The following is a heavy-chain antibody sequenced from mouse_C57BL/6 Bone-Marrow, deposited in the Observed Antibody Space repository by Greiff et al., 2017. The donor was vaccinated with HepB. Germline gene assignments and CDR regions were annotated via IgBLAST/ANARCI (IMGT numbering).Heavy chain of an antibody. CDR2: IDPENGDT. Sequence: EVKLVESGAELVRPGASVKLSCTASGFNIKDDYMHWVKQRPEQGLEWIGWIDPENGDTEYASKFQGKATITADTSSNTAYLQLSSLTSEDTAVYYCTRKVAGAMDYWGQGTSVTVSS. D-gene: IGHD1-1*01. CDR1: GFNIKDDY. J-gene: IGHJ4*01. CDR3: TRKVAGAMDY. V-gene: IGHV14-4*01.